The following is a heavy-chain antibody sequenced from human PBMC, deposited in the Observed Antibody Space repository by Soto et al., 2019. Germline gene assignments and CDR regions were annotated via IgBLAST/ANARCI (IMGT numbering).Heavy chain of an antibody. CDR3: AIVTGSGSYNRFDP. Sequence: GGSLRLSCAASGFTFNYAWMIWVRQAPGKGLEWVGLIKSKTDGGTTDYAAPVKGRFTISRDDSENTLYLQMNSLKTEDTAVYFCAIVTGSGSYNRFDPWGQGTLVTVSS. CDR1: GFTFNYAW. J-gene: IGHJ5*02. D-gene: IGHD6-19*01. CDR2: IKSKTDGGTT. V-gene: IGHV3-15*07.